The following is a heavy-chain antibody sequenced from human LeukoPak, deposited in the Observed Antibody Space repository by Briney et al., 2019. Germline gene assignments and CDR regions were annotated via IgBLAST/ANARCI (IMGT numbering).Heavy chain of an antibody. CDR2: IYTSGST. J-gene: IGHJ6*03. CDR3: ARGSGYYYYYYMDV. V-gene: IGHV4-59*10. D-gene: IGHD3-10*01. Sequence: SETLSLTCAVYGGSFSGYYWSWIRQPAGKGLEWIGRIYTSGSTNYNPSLKSRVTMSVDTSKNQFSLKLSSVTAADTAVYYCARGSGYYYYYYMDVWGKGTTVTISS. CDR1: GGSFSGYY.